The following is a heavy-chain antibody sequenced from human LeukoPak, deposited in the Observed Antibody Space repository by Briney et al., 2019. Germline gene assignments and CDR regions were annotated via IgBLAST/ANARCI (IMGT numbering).Heavy chain of an antibody. V-gene: IGHV4-39*07. CDR3: ARTEDSSSWLYDAFDI. J-gene: IGHJ3*02. Sequence: PSETLSLTCTVSGGSISSSSYYWGWIRQPPGKGLEWIGSTHYSGNTYYNPSLKSRVTISVDTSKNQFSLKLSSVTAADTAVYYCARTEDSSSWLYDAFDIWGQGTMVTVSS. CDR2: THYSGNT. D-gene: IGHD6-13*01. CDR1: GGSISSSSYY.